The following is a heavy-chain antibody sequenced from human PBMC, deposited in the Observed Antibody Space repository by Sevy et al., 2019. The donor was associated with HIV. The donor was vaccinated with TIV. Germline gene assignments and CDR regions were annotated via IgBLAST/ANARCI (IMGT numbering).Heavy chain of an antibody. CDR2: IRHDESEK. J-gene: IGHJ3*02. CDR3: AKDKTSVTNSDSVDT. V-gene: IGHV3-30*02. CDR1: GFTFNWFG. Sequence: GGSLRLSCAASGFTFNWFGMHWVRQAPGKGLEWVAFIRHDESEKQYADSVKGRLIISRDNFKKTVLLQMNSLREEDTAMYYCAKDKTSVTNSDSVDTWGQGTMVTVSS. D-gene: IGHD4-17*01.